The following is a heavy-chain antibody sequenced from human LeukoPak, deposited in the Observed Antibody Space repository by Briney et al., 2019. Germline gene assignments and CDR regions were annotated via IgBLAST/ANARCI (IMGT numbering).Heavy chain of an antibody. CDR3: ARDGSHYGSGDQH. Sequence: ASVKVSCKASGYTFASYYMHWVRQAPGQGLEWMGIINPSGGSTSYAQKFQGRVTMTRDTSTSTVYMELSSLRSEDTAVYYCARDGSHYGSGDQHWGQGTLVTVSS. V-gene: IGHV1-46*01. D-gene: IGHD3-10*01. J-gene: IGHJ1*01. CDR2: INPSGGST. CDR1: GYTFASYY.